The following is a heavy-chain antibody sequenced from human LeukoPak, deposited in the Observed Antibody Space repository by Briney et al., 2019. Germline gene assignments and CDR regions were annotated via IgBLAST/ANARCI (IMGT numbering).Heavy chain of an antibody. D-gene: IGHD2-15*01. CDR2: IKQDGSEK. J-gene: IGHJ4*02. Sequence: GGSLRLSCAASGFTFSSYWMSWVRQAPGKGLEWVANIKQDGSEKYYVDSVKGRFTISRDNAKNSLYLQMNSLRAEDTALYYCARAFYGYSEDYFDYWGQGTLVTVSS. CDR3: ARAFYGYSEDYFDY. CDR1: GFTFSSYW. V-gene: IGHV3-7*03.